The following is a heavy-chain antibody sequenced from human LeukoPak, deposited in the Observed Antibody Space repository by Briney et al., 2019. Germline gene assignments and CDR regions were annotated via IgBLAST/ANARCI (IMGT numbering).Heavy chain of an antibody. CDR3: AREYSGYDALFDY. J-gene: IGHJ4*02. Sequence: SETLSLTCTVSGGSISSSSYYWGWIRQPPGKGLEWIGSIYYSGSTYYNPSLKSRVTISVDTSKNQLSLKLSSVTAADTAVYYCAREYSGYDALFDYWGQGTLVTVSS. V-gene: IGHV4-39*02. D-gene: IGHD5-12*01. CDR2: IYYSGST. CDR1: GGSISSSSYY.